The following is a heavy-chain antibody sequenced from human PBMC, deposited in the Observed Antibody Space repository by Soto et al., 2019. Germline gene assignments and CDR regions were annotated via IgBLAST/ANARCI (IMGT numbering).Heavy chain of an antibody. CDR2: IYYSGST. V-gene: IGHV4-59*08. CDR1: GGSISSYY. J-gene: IGHJ4*02. D-gene: IGHD2-15*01. CDR3: ARLGRVPVGGYFDY. Sequence: SETLSLTCTVSGGSISSYYWSWLRQPPGKGLEWIGYIYYSGSTNYNPSLKSRVTISVDTSKNQFSLKLSSVTAADTAVYYCARLGRVPVGGYFDYWGQGTLVTVSS.